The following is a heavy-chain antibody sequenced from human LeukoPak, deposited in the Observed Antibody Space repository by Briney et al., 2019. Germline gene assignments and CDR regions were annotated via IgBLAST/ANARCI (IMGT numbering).Heavy chain of an antibody. CDR2: INPSGGST. V-gene: IGHV1-46*01. D-gene: IGHD4-17*01. Sequence: GASVKVSCKASGYTFTSYCMHWVRQAPGQGLEWMGIINPSGGSTSYAQKFQGRVTMTRDTSTSTVYMELSSLRSEDTAVYYCARDNGDYDRAGDYYYGMDVWGQGTTVTVSS. J-gene: IGHJ6*02. CDR1: GYTFTSYC. CDR3: ARDNGDYDRAGDYYYGMDV.